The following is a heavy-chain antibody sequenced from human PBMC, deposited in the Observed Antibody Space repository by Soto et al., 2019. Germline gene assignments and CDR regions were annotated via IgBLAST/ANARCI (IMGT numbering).Heavy chain of an antibody. Sequence: VASVKVSCKASGYSFTDYHIHWVRQAPGQGLEWLGRINPKSGGTSTAQKFQGWVTMTRDRSISTVYMELTRLRSDDTAVYFCARGHSTDCSNGVCSFFYNHEMDVWGQGTTVNVSS. CDR2: INPKSGGT. CDR1: GYSFTDYH. CDR3: ARGHSTDCSNGVCSFFYNHEMDV. J-gene: IGHJ6*02. D-gene: IGHD2-8*01. V-gene: IGHV1-2*04.